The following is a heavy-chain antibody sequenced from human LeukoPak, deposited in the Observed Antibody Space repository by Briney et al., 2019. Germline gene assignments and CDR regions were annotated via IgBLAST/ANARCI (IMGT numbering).Heavy chain of an antibody. CDR3: ARLGYCSSTSCYHYYYYYYMDV. CDR2: IYSGGST. V-gene: IGHV3-53*01. CDR1: GFTVSSNY. J-gene: IGHJ6*03. Sequence: PGGSLRLSCAASGFTVSSNYMSWVRQAPGKGLEWVSVIYSGGSTYYADSVKGRFTISRDNSKNTLYLQMNSLRAEDTAVYYCARLGYCSSTSCYHYYYYYYMDVWGKGTTVTVSS. D-gene: IGHD2-2*01.